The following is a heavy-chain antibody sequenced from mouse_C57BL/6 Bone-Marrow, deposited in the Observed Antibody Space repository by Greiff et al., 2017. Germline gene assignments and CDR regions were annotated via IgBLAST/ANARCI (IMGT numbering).Heavy chain of an antibody. CDR1: GYTFTDYN. CDR2: IIPNNGGT. V-gene: IGHV1-18*01. Sequence: SGPELVKPGASVKIPCKASGYTFTDYNMDWVKQSHGKSLEWIGDIIPNNGGTIYNQKFKGKATLTVDKSSSTAYMELRSLTSEDTAVYYCAREVYYGSEKNWYFDVWGTGTTVTVSA. J-gene: IGHJ1*03. CDR3: AREVYYGSEKNWYFDV. D-gene: IGHD1-1*01.